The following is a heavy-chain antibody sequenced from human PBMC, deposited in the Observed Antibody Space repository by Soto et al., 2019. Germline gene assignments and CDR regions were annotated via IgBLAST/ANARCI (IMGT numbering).Heavy chain of an antibody. CDR1: GFTFDDYA. CDR2: ISWNSGSI. J-gene: IGHJ5*02. D-gene: IGHD2-2*01. CDR3: AKGVVPAATRGWFDP. V-gene: IGHV3-9*01. Sequence: GGSQRLSCAAAGFTFDDYAMHWVRQAPGKGLEWVSGISWNSGSIGYADSVKGRFTISRDNAKNSLYLQMNSLRAEDTALYYCAKGVVPAATRGWFDPWGQGTLVTVSS.